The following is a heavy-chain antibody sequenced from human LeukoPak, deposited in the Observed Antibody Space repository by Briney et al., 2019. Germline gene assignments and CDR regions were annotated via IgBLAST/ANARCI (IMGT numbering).Heavy chain of an antibody. D-gene: IGHD4-17*01. J-gene: IGHJ3*02. CDR2: ISSSSTI. CDR3: ARDDSGSYDYGGNSDAFDI. Sequence: GGSLRLSCAASGFTFSSYSMNWVRQAPGKGLEWVSYISSSSTIYYADSVKGRFTISRDNAKNSLYLQMNSLRDEDTAVYYCARDDSGSYDYGGNSDAFDIWGQGTMVTVSS. CDR1: GFTFSSYS. V-gene: IGHV3-48*02.